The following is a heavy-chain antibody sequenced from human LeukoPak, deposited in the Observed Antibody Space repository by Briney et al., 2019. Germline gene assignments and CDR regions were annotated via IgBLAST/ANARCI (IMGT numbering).Heavy chain of an antibody. CDR1: GGSFSGYY. J-gene: IGHJ3*02. Sequence: SETLSLTCAVYGGSFSGYYWSWIRQPPGKGLEWIGEINHSGSTNYNPSLKSRVTISVDTSKNQFSLKLSSVTAADTAVYYCARASKGLRRRWRGDAFDIWGQGTMVTVSS. CDR3: ARASKGLRRRWRGDAFDI. D-gene: IGHD4-17*01. V-gene: IGHV4-34*01. CDR2: INHSGST.